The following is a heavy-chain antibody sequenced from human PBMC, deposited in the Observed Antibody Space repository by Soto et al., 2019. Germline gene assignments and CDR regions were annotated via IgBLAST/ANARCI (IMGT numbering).Heavy chain of an antibody. J-gene: IGHJ4*02. CDR1: GGSISSDSYY. CDR3: ARLVYDSSGYRSG. D-gene: IGHD3-22*01. CDR2: IYSVGST. V-gene: IGHV4-39*01. Sequence: SETLSLTCTVSGGSISSDSYYWGWIRQPPGKGLEWIGSIYSVGSTYYNPSLKSRVTISVDTSKDQFSLKLSSVTAADTAVYYCARLVYDSSGYRSGWGQGTLVTVSS.